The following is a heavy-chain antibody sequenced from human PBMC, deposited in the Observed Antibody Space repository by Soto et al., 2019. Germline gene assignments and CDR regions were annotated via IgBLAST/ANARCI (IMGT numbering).Heavy chain of an antibody. J-gene: IGHJ4*02. CDR1: GHTFHNYA. D-gene: IGHD2-2*01. CDR3: AKVSRGIGVVPAALN. V-gene: IGHV3-23*01. CDR2: ISGSGGST. Sequence: EVQLLESGGGLEQPGGSLRLSCVGSGHTFHNYAMTWVRQAPGKGLEWVSGISGSGGSTYYADSVRGRFTISRDDSKNTLYLQMKSLRAEDMAVYYCAKVSRGIGVVPAALNWGQGNLVTVSS.